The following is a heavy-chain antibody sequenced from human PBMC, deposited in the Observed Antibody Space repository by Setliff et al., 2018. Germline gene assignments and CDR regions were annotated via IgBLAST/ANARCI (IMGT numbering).Heavy chain of an antibody. D-gene: IGHD3-9*01. CDR2: FYNSANT. Sequence: PSETLSLTCTVSGGSISSGTYYWSWIRQHPGKGLEWIGYFYNSANTYYNPSLKSRFTISIDTPKNQFSLKLSSATAADTAVYYCARVQRYKGAFDIWGQGTLVTVSS. V-gene: IGHV4-31*03. J-gene: IGHJ3*02. CDR3: ARVQRYKGAFDI. CDR1: GGSISSGTYY.